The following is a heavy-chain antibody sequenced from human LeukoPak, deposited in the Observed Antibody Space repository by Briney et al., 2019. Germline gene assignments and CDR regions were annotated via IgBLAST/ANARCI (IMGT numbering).Heavy chain of an antibody. V-gene: IGHV3-48*04. D-gene: IGHD2-2*02. J-gene: IGHJ4*02. CDR3: AKDLGYCSSTTCYTGIDY. CDR1: GFTFSSYS. Sequence: GGSLRLSCAASGFTFSSYSMNWVRQAPGKGLEWVSYISSSSSTIYYADSVKGRFTISRDNAKNSLYLQMNSLRAEDTAVYYCAKDLGYCSSTTCYTGIDYWGQGTLVTVSS. CDR2: ISSSSSTI.